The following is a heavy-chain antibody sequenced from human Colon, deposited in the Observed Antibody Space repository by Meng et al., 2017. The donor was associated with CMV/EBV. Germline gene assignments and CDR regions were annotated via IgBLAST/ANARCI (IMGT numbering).Heavy chain of an antibody. Sequence: GRSLRLSCKVSGFTFSGYSMNWVRQAPGKGLEWVSVLYSGGSVFYADSVKGRFTISTDTSNNTLHLQMNSLRVEDTAVYYCARGGGAVGYYYYGIDVWGQGTTVTVSS. V-gene: IGHV3-NL1*01. D-gene: IGHD3-3*01. CDR1: GFTFSGYS. CDR3: ARGGGAVGYYYYGIDV. J-gene: IGHJ6*02. CDR2: LYSGGSV.